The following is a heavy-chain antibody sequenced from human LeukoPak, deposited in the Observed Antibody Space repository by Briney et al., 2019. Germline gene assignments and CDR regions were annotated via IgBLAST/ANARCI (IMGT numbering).Heavy chain of an antibody. CDR1: GFTFSSYS. CDR3: ARHVVAVGFDY. J-gene: IGHJ4*02. Sequence: GALRLSCAASGFTFSSYSMNWVRQAPGEGLEWVSSITSSSSYIYYADSVKGRFTISRDNAKNSLYLQMNSLRAEDTAVYYCARHVVAVGFDYWGQGTLVTVSS. CDR2: ITSSSSYI. D-gene: IGHD3-22*01. V-gene: IGHV3-21*01.